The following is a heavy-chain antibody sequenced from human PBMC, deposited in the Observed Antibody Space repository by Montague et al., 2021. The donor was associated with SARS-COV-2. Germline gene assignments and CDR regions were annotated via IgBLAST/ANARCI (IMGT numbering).Heavy chain of an antibody. J-gene: IGHJ5*02. D-gene: IGHD3-10*01. CDR3: ARGDGHYHGSGTYPYH. Sequence: SETLSLTCTVSGGSITSYYWSWIRQPPGKGLEYIGYIYYSGSTNYNPSLKSRITMSVDTSKNQFSLKLSSVTAADTAVYYCARGDGHYHGSGTYPYHWGQGTLVTVSS. V-gene: IGHV4-59*01. CDR1: GGSITSYY. CDR2: IYYSGST.